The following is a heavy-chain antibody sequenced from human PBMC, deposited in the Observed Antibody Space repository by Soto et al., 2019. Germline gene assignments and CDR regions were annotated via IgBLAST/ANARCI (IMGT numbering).Heavy chain of an antibody. J-gene: IGHJ4*02. Sequence: XXSLRLTCATCGFTLSRCWMHWVRQFPGKGLVWVSRIHSDGSSISYSDSVKGRFTISRDNAKNTLYLQMNSPRVEDSAVYYCARLPVDTVTSLDYWGQGTLVTVP. CDR1: GFTLSRCW. CDR2: IHSDGSSI. D-gene: IGHD5-18*01. CDR3: ARLPVDTVTSLDY. V-gene: IGHV3-74*01.